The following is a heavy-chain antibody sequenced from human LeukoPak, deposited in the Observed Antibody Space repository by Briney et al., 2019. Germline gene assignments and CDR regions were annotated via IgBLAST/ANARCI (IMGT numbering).Heavy chain of an antibody. Sequence: GGSLRLSCAASGFNFRSFSMTWVRQAPGKGLEWVSTVTSSGGSTYYADSVKGRFTNSRDNSKNTLHLQMSSLRAEDTAVYYCAKTMGAIDHDYWGQGTLVTVSS. J-gene: IGHJ4*02. CDR3: AKTMGAIDHDY. D-gene: IGHD1-26*01. CDR2: VTSSGGST. CDR1: GFNFRSFS. V-gene: IGHV3-23*01.